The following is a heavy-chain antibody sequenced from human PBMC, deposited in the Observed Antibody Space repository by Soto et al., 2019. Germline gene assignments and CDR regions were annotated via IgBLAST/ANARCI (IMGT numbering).Heavy chain of an antibody. Sequence: SETLSLTCTVSGGSRISYYWSWIRQPPGKGLEWIGHIHHSGSTDYNPPLKSRVAISADTSKNHFSLKLTSVTAADTAIYYCAGRDHYRSSPGFDYWGHGTLVTVSS. V-gene: IGHV4-59*08. CDR2: IHHSGST. CDR1: GGSRISYY. CDR3: AGRDHYRSSPGFDY. J-gene: IGHJ4*01. D-gene: IGHD2-21*02.